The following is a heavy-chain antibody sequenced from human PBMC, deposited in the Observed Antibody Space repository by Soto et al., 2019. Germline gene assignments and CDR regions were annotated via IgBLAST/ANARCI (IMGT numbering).Heavy chain of an antibody. D-gene: IGHD2-2*01. V-gene: IGHV1-3*01. Sequence: QVQLVQSGAEVKKPGASVKVSCKASGYTFTSYAMHWVRQAPGQRLEWMGWINAGNGNTKYSQKFQGRVTITRDTSASTAYMELSSLRSEDTAVYYCARGHVYCSSTSCYPDSGFDPWGQGTLVTVSS. CDR3: ARGHVYCSSTSCYPDSGFDP. CDR2: INAGNGNT. J-gene: IGHJ5*02. CDR1: GYTFTSYA.